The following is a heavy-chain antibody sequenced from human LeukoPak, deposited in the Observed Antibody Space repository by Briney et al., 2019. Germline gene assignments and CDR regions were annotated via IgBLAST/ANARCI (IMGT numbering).Heavy chain of an antibody. CDR2: ISAYNGNT. Sequence: ASVKVSCKASGYTFTSYGISWVRQAPGQGLEWMGWISAYNGNTNYAQKLQGRVTMTTDTSTSTAYMELRSLRSDDTAVYYCARDWSIAVAGTLFDPWGQGPWSPSPQ. CDR1: GYTFTSYG. J-gene: IGHJ5*02. V-gene: IGHV1-18*01. CDR3: ARDWSIAVAGTLFDP. D-gene: IGHD6-19*01.